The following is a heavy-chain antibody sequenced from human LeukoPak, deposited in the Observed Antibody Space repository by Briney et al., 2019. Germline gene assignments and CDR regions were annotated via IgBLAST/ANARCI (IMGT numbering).Heavy chain of an antibody. CDR2: INYSGGTT. J-gene: IGHJ4*02. V-gene: IGHV3-23*01. CDR3: ANRPGWRAFDY. Sequence: GGSLRLSCAASGFTFSSDAMSWVRQAPGKGLEWVSTINYSGGTTCYADSVKVRFTISRDNSQNMLYLQMNSLRAEDTAVYFCANRPGWRAFDYWGQGTLVTVSS. CDR1: GFTFSSDA.